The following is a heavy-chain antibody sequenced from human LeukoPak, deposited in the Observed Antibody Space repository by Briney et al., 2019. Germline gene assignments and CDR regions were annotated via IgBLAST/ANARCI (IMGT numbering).Heavy chain of an antibody. Sequence: GGSLRLSCAASGFSFSSYAVHWVRQAPGKGLEYVSAISSNSIVTYYANSVKGRFIISRDNSRNTLYLRMGSLRPEDMAVYYCARQLAAAGRGWFDPWGQGTLVTVSS. CDR1: GFSFSSYA. J-gene: IGHJ5*02. CDR2: ISSNSIVT. V-gene: IGHV3-64*01. D-gene: IGHD6-13*01. CDR3: ARQLAAAGRGWFDP.